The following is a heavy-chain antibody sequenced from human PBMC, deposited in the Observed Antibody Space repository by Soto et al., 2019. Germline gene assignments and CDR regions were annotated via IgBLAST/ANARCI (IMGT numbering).Heavy chain of an antibody. CDR1: GVSISSGNW. J-gene: IGHJ4*02. D-gene: IGHD3-3*01. CDR3: ARYRAASGTYYFDN. CDR2: IHHSGSA. V-gene: IGHV4-4*02. Sequence: SETLSLTCAVSGVSISSGNWWSWVRQPPGKGLEFIGEIHHSGSANYNPSLKSRPSMSVDKSKNQFSLNLGSVSAADTAVYYCARYRAASGTYYFDNWGLGTLVTVSS.